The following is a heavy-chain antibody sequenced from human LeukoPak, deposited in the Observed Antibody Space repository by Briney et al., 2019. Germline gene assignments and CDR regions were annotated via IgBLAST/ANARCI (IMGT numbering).Heavy chain of an antibody. J-gene: IGHJ4*02. D-gene: IGHD3-22*01. Sequence: SETLFLTCTVSSDSIGSIRYYWGWVRQPPGKGLEWIGTVYYTGITYYHPSLESRVTISIDASENHFSLRLSSVTAADTAVYYCAHTKSGYFQPFDSWGQGALVTVSS. CDR1: SDSIGSIRYY. CDR3: AHTKSGYFQPFDS. V-gene: IGHV4-39*01. CDR2: VYYTGIT.